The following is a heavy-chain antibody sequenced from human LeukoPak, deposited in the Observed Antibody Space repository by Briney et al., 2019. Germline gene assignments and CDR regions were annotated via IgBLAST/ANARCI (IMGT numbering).Heavy chain of an antibody. CDR1: GFTFSSYS. V-gene: IGHV3-21*01. CDR2: ISSSSNYI. Sequence: PGGSLRLSCAASGFTFSSYSINWVRQAPGKGLEWVSSISSSSNYIYYADSVKGRFTISRDNAKNSLYLQMNSLRAEDTAVYYCARDRIPGIQLWSHLDYWGQGTLVTVSS. D-gene: IGHD5-18*01. CDR3: ARDRIPGIQLWSHLDY. J-gene: IGHJ4*02.